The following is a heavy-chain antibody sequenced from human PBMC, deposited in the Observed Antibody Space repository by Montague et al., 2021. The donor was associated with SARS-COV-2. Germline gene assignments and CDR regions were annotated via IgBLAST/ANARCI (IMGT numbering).Heavy chain of an antibody. CDR3: ARAQNTCFIANRVNYFDI. V-gene: IGHV4-59*11. CDR2: VYYTGST. D-gene: IGHD1-14*01. CDR1: AGSISSHY. J-gene: IGHJ4*02. Sequence: SETLSLTCTVSAGSISSHYWSWIRQPPGKALEWIGYVYYTGSTKYNPSLKSRVTMSVDTPKNRFSLSLRSLTAADTAVYYCARAQNTCFIANRVNYFDIWGQGALVTVSS.